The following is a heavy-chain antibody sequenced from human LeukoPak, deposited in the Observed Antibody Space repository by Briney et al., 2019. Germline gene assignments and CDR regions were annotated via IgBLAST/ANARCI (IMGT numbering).Heavy chain of an antibody. CDR3: SNIAAAGN. V-gene: IGHV3-73*01. J-gene: IGHJ4*02. Sequence: GGSLRLSCAASGFTFSGSAMHWVRQASGKGLEWVGRIRSKANSYATAYAASVKGRFTISRDDSKNTAYLQMNGLKTEDTAVYYCSNIAAAGNWGQGTLVTVSS. D-gene: IGHD6-13*01. CDR1: GFTFSGSA. CDR2: IRSKANSYAT.